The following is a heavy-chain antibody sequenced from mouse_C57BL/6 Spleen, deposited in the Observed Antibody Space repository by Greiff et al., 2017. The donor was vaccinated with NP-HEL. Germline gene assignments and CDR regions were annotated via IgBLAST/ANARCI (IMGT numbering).Heavy chain of an antibody. CDR3: GGNAVVATPYAMEG. Sequence: QVQLQQSGPGLVQPSQSLSITCTVSGFSLTSYGVHWVRQSPGKGLEWLGVIWSGGSTDYNAAFISSLIISKNNTKSKVFFKKNSQLDYDTTINYCGGNAVVATPYAMEGWGQGASVTVAS. J-gene: IGHJ4*01. CDR1: GFSLTSYG. D-gene: IGHD1-1*01. V-gene: IGHV2-2*01. CDR2: IWSGGST.